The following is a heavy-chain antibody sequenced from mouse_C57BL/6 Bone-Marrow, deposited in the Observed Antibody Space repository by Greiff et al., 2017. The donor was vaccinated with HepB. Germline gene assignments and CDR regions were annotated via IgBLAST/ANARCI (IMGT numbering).Heavy chain of an antibody. D-gene: IGHD4-1*01. CDR2: IYPRRGNT. V-gene: IGHV1-81*01. J-gene: IGHJ1*03. CDR1: GYTFTSYG. Sequence: QVQLQQSGAELARPGASVKLSCKASGYTFTSYGISWVKQRTGQGLEWIGEIYPRRGNTYYNEKFKGKATLTADKSSSTAYMELRSLTSEDSAVYFCAGLTGTDWYFDVWGTGTTVTVSS. CDR3: AGLTGTDWYFDV.